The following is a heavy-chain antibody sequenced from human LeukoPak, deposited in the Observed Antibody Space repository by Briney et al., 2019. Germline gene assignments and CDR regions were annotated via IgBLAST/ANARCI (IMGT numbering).Heavy chain of an antibody. CDR3: ARSGVWSKGPDY. Sequence: PGGSLRLSCAASGFTFSSYSMNWVRQAPGKGLEWVSSISSSSSYIYYADSVKGRFTSSRDNAKNTLYLQMNSLRAEDTAVYYCARSGVWSKGPDYWGQGALVTVSS. CDR2: ISSSSSYI. V-gene: IGHV3-21*01. CDR1: GFTFSSYS. J-gene: IGHJ4*02. D-gene: IGHD1-26*01.